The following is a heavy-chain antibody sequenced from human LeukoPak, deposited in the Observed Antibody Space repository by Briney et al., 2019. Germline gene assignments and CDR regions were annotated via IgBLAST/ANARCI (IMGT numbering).Heavy chain of an antibody. Sequence: PGGSLRLSCASSGFTFSSFAMSWVRQAPGKGLEWVSVISGSGDGTYYADSVRGRFAISRDNSKNTLFLQMNSLTAEDTAVYYYAKGGAQCGGDCYSDYWGQGTLVTVSS. CDR2: ISGSGDGT. CDR3: AKGGAQCGGDCYSDY. CDR1: GFTFSSFA. D-gene: IGHD2-21*02. V-gene: IGHV3-23*01. J-gene: IGHJ4*02.